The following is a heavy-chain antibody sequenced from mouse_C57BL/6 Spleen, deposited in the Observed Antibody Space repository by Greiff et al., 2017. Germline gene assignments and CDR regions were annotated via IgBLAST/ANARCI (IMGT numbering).Heavy chain of an antibody. J-gene: IGHJ2*01. CDR1: GYAFSSSW. V-gene: IGHV1-82*01. Sequence: QVHVKQSGPELVKPGASVKISCKASGYAFSSSWMNWVKQRPGKGLEWIGRIYPGDGDTNYNGKFKGKATLTADKSSSTAYMQLSSLTSEDSAVYFCAGYYGSSYYFDYWGQGTTLTVSS. CDR3: AGYYGSSYYFDY. D-gene: IGHD1-1*01. CDR2: IYPGDGDT.